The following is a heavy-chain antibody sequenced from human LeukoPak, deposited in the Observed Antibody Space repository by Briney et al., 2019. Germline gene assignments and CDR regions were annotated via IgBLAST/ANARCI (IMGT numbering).Heavy chain of an antibody. CDR3: ARGDYGSGEGSNWFDP. Sequence: AASVKVSCKASGYTFTSYDINWVRQATGQGLEWMGWMNPNSGNTGYAQKFQGRVTMTRNNSISTAYMELSSLRYEDTAVYYCARGDYGSGEGSNWFDPWGQGTLVTVSS. CDR2: MNPNSGNT. V-gene: IGHV1-8*01. D-gene: IGHD3-10*01. CDR1: GYTFTSYD. J-gene: IGHJ5*02.